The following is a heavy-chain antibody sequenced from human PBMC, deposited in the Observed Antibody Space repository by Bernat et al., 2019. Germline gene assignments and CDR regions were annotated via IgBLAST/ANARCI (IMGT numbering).Heavy chain of an antibody. D-gene: IGHD4-17*01. V-gene: IGHV4-34*02. J-gene: IGHJ3*02. Sequence: QVQLQQWGAGLLKPSETLSLTCAVSDGAFSTYYWGWIRQPPGKGLEWIGYIYYSGNTYYNPSLKSRVTISVDTSKNQFSLKLSSVTAADTAVYFCARVEGAYVDFDIWGQGTMVTVSS. CDR3: ARVEGAYVDFDI. CDR2: IYYSGNT. CDR1: DGAFSTYY.